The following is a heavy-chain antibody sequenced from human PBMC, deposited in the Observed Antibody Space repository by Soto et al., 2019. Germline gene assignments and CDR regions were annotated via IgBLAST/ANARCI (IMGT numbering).Heavy chain of an antibody. Sequence: SETLCLTCAVYGGSFSGYYWSWIRQPPGKGLEWIGEINHSGSTNYNPSLKSRVTISVDTSKNQFSLKLSSVTAADTAVYYCARARGYSGYFYYYYYMDVWGKGTTVTVSS. D-gene: IGHD5-12*01. J-gene: IGHJ6*03. V-gene: IGHV4-34*01. CDR3: ARARGYSGYFYYYYYMDV. CDR2: INHSGST. CDR1: GGSFSGYY.